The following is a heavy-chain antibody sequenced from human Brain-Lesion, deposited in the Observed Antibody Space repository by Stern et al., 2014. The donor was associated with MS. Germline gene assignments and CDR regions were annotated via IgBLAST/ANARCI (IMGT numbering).Heavy chain of an antibody. CDR2: INPNTGGT. Sequence: QMQLVQSGAEVKKPRASVKVSCKTSGYIFTGYYIHWVRQAPGQGLEWMAWINPNTGGTKYAQKIQGRVTMSRDTSISTAYVELSSLTSDDTAVYYCARDQRGITIFGVVTDYYYLGMDVWGQGTTVTVSS. CDR1: GYIFTGYY. J-gene: IGHJ6*02. V-gene: IGHV1-2*02. CDR3: ARDQRGITIFGVVTDYYYLGMDV. D-gene: IGHD3-3*01.